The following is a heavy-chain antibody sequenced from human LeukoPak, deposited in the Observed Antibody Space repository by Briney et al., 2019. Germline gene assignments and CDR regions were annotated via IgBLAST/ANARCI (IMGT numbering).Heavy chain of an antibody. CDR1: GFTFSSYS. J-gene: IGHJ4*02. CDR2: ISSSSSYI. CDR3: ARDRDVVVVAHLFDY. Sequence: PGGSLRLSCAASGFTFSSYSMNWVRQAPGKGLEWVSSISSSSSYIYYADSVKGRFTISRDNAKNSLYLQMNSLRAEDTAVYYCARDRDVVVVAHLFDYWGQGTLVTVSS. D-gene: IGHD2-15*01. V-gene: IGHV3-21*04.